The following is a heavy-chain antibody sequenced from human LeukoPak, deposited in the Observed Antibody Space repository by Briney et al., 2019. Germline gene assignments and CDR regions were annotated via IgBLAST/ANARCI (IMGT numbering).Heavy chain of an antibody. D-gene: IGHD5-12*01. J-gene: IGHJ5*02. V-gene: IGHV3-48*03. CDR3: ARLLVATPGVDP. CDR2: ISSSGTTI. CDR1: GFTFSSYE. Sequence: GGSLRLSCAASGFTFSSYEMHWVRQAPGKGLEWVADISSSGTTIYYADSVKGRFTISRDNAKNSLYLQMNSLRAEDTAVYYCARLLVATPGVDPWGQGTLVAVSS.